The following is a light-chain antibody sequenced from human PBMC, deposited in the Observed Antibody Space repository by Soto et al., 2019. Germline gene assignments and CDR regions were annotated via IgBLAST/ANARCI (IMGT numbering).Light chain of an antibody. CDR2: RDN. CDR3: SAWDDNIYGPV. CDR1: SSDIGSNP. V-gene: IGLV1-44*01. J-gene: IGLJ2*01. Sequence: QSVLTQPHSASGTPGQRVAISCSGGSSDIGSNPVNWYLHLPGAAPKLLIYRDNQRPSAVPDLLSGSKSGTSASLTIGGLQSEDEADYFCSAWDDNIYGPVFGGGTKLTVL.